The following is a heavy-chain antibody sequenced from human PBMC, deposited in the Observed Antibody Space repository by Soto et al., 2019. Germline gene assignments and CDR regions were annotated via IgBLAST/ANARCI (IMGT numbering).Heavy chain of an antibody. D-gene: IGHD2-15*01. Sequence: ASVKVSCKASGYTFSTYGINRVRQAPGQGLEWLGWISVYNGNPYYAQKFQDRVTLTTDTLTNTAYMEVRTLRSDDTAVYYCGRVGSASSPEDDWGQGTLVNVSS. V-gene: IGHV1-18*01. CDR2: ISVYNGNP. J-gene: IGHJ4*02. CDR1: GYTFSTYG. CDR3: GRVGSASSPEDD.